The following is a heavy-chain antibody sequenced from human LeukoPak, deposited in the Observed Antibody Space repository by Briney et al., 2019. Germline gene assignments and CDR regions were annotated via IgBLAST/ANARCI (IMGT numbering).Heavy chain of an antibody. CDR1: GGTFSSYA. Sequence: SVKVSCKASGGTFSSYALSWVRQAPGQGLEWMGGIIHIFGSANYAQNFQGRVTITADESTSTAYMELSSLRSEDTAVYYCARGPGDYYDSSGYPAYYFDYWGQGTLVTVSS. J-gene: IGHJ4*02. D-gene: IGHD3-22*01. CDR2: IIHIFGSA. V-gene: IGHV1-69*13. CDR3: ARGPGDYYDSSGYPAYYFDY.